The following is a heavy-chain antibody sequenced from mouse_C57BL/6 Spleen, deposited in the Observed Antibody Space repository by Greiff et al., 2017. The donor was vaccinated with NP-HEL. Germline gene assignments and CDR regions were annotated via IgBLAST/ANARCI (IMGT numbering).Heavy chain of an antibody. CDR1: GYTFTDYE. D-gene: IGHD2-2*01. J-gene: IGHJ2*01. Sequence: VQLQQSGAELVRPGASVTLSCKASGYTFTDYEMHWVKQTPVHGLEWIGAIDPETGGTAYNQKFKGKAILTADKSSSTAYMELRSLTSEDSAVYYCTRHYGYSYYFDYWGQGTTLTVSS. CDR2: IDPETGGT. CDR3: TRHYGYSYYFDY. V-gene: IGHV1-15*01.